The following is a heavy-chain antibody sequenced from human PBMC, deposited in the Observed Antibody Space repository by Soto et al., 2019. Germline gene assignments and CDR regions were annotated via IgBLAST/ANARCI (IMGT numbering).Heavy chain of an antibody. CDR3: ARWKYSYADLPGDWFDS. Sequence: QVQLQESGPGLVRPSETLSLTCTVSGASLTSGSYYWSWVRQPPGKGLEWIAYIYRSGSTNYNPSLTSRATISVDTSKTQFSLRLTSVTPADTAMYYCARWKYSYADLPGDWFDSWGQGTLVTVSS. J-gene: IGHJ5*01. CDR2: IYRSGST. D-gene: IGHD3-16*01. V-gene: IGHV4-61*01. CDR1: GASLTSGSYY.